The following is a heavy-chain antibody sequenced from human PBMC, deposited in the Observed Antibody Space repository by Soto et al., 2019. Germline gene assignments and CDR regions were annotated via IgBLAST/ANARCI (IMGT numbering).Heavy chain of an antibody. D-gene: IGHD3-10*01. V-gene: IGHV3-30*18. CDR2: ISYDGSNK. CDR1: GFTFSSYG. J-gene: IGHJ6*02. CDR3: AKDRLLWFGELSYYYYGMDV. Sequence: VQLVESGGGVVQPGRSLRLSCAASGFTFSSYGMHWVRQAPGKGLEWVAVISYDGSNKYYADSVKGRFTISRDNSKNTLYLQMNSLRAEDTAVYYCAKDRLLWFGELSYYYYGMDVWGQGTTVTVSS.